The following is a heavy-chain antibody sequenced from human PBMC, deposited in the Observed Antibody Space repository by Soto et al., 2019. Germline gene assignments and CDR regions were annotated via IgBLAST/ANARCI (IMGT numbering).Heavy chain of an antibody. Sequence: GGSLRLSCATSGFTFNTYPMTWVRQAPGKGLEWVSSISSTAGRTSSYADSVKGRFAISRDFSDNTVYLQMNNLRVDDTAVYFCAKGVLSFHYGMEVWGQGTTVTVSS. CDR1: GFTFNTYP. D-gene: IGHD3-10*01. J-gene: IGHJ6*02. CDR2: ISSTAGRTS. V-gene: IGHV3-23*01. CDR3: AKGVLSFHYGMEV.